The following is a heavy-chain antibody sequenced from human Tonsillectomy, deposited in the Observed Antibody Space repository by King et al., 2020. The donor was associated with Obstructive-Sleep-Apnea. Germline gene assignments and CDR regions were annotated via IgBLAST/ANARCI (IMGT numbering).Heavy chain of an antibody. J-gene: IGHJ6*02. CDR3: ARAGRGSYTYYYYGMDV. Sequence: QLVQSGGGLVQPGGSLRLSCAASGFTFSSYSINWVRQAPGKGVEWGSYISSSSSTIYYADPVEGRFTISRDNTKNSLHLQMNSLRAEDTAVYYWARAGRGSYTYYYYGMDVWGQGTTVTVSS. V-gene: IGHV3-48*04. CDR2: ISSSSSTI. CDR1: GFTFSSYS. D-gene: IGHD1-26*01.